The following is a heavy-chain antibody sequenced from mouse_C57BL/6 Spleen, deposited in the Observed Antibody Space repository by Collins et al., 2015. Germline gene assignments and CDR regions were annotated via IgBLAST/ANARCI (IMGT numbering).Heavy chain of an antibody. V-gene: IGHV1-9*01. CDR1: GYTFSSYW. CDR2: ILPGSGST. D-gene: IGHD2-3*01. J-gene: IGHJ4*01. Sequence: VKISCKATGYTFSSYWIEWVKQRPGHGLEWIGEILPGSGSTNYNEKFKGKATFTADTSSNTAYMQLSSLTSEDSAVYYCAPWDGYYPHAMDYWGQGTSVTVSS. CDR3: APWDGYYPHAMDY.